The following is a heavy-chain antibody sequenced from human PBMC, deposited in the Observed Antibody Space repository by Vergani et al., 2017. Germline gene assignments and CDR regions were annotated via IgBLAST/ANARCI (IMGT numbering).Heavy chain of an antibody. D-gene: IGHD3-10*01. CDR2: VSFRGDT. J-gene: IGHJ4*02. CDR3: ARSRIYYGAGSPDY. Sequence: QLQLQQSGPGLVKPSETLSLTCSVSGGSMSGYYWSWIRQPPGKGLEWMGYVSFRGDTLYDPSVKGRMTISLNTSSNQFSLYLTSVTAADTAVYYCARSRIYYGAGSPDYWGQGTLVTVSS. V-gene: IGHV4-59*01. CDR1: GGSMSGYY.